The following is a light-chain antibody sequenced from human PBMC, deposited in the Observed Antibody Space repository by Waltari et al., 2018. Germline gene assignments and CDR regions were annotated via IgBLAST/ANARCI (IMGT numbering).Light chain of an antibody. CDR1: SSDAGGYKY. CDR2: DVS. J-gene: IGLJ1*01. CDR3: CSYAGSGTYV. Sequence: QSALTQPASVSGSPGQSITISCTGTSSDAGGYKYVSWYQQHPGKAPKLMIYDVSERPSGVSNRFSGSKSANTASLTIAGLQAEDEADYYCCSYAGSGTYVFGTGTKVTVL. V-gene: IGLV2-23*02.